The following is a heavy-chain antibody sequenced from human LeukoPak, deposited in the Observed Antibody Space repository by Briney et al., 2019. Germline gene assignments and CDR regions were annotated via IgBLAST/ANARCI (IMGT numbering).Heavy chain of an antibody. CDR1: GGSISSYY. CDR3: ARVTCSSGWYQENYYYYMDV. J-gene: IGHJ6*03. D-gene: IGHD6-19*01. Sequence: SETLSLTCTVSGGSISSYYWSWIRQPPGKGLDWIGYIYYSGSTNYNPSLKSRVTISVDTSKNPFSLKLSSVTAADTAVYYCARVTCSSGWYQENYYYYMDVWGKGTTVTVSS. CDR2: IYYSGST. V-gene: IGHV4-59*01.